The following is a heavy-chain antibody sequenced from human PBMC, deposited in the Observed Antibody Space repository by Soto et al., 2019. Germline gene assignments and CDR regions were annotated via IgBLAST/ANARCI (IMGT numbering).Heavy chain of an antibody. V-gene: IGHV3-11*06. D-gene: IGHD6-13*01. Sequence: GSLRLSCAASGFTFSDYYMSWIRQAPGKGLEWVSYIGSNSSHTNYADSVKGRFTVSRDNAQKTLYLQMNSLRAEDTAVYYCALSGLRSSSSGDFDYWGQGTLVTVSS. CDR3: ALSGLRSSSSGDFDY. CDR1: GFTFSDYY. J-gene: IGHJ4*02. CDR2: IGSNSSHT.